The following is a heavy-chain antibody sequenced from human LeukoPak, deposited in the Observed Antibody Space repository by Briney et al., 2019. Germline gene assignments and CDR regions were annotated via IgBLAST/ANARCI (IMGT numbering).Heavy chain of an antibody. CDR1: RFTFNNFA. CDR3: AKDSGAVVVTSVDY. Sequence: PGGSLTLSYAPSRFTFNNFAITWVSQAPGKGLEWVSSITGSGGSADYAGSVKGRFTISRDFSKTTLYVQMNSLRAEYTATYYCAKDSGAVVVTSVDYWGQGTLVTVSS. J-gene: IGHJ4*02. CDR2: ITGSGGSA. V-gene: IGHV3-23*01. D-gene: IGHD2-15*01.